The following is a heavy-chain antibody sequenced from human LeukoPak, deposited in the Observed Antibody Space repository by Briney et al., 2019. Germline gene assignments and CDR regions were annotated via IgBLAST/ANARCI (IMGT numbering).Heavy chain of an antibody. D-gene: IGHD6-13*01. CDR3: ARVIAAAGLYFDY. Sequence: SETLSLTCSVSGYSVSSDYYWGWIRQPPGKGLEWIGTVYHAGSNYNNPSLESRLTISMDTSKSQFSLKLSSVTAADTAVYYCARVIAAAGLYFDYWGQGTLVTVSS. CDR1: GYSVSSDYY. V-gene: IGHV4-38-2*02. CDR2: VYHAGSN. J-gene: IGHJ4*02.